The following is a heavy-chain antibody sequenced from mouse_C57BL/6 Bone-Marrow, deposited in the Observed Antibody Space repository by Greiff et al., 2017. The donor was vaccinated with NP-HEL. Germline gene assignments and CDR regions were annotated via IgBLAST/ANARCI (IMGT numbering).Heavy chain of an antibody. D-gene: IGHD1-2*01. V-gene: IGHV1-26*01. J-gene: IGHJ1*03. Sequence: EVQLQQSGPELVKPGASVKISCKASGYTFTDYYMNWVKQSHGKSLEWIGDINPNNGGTSYNQKFKGKATLTVDKSSSTAYMELRSLTSEDSAVYYCARDGILRRGWYFDVWGTGTTVTVSS. CDR1: GYTFTDYY. CDR3: ARDGILRRGWYFDV. CDR2: INPNNGGT.